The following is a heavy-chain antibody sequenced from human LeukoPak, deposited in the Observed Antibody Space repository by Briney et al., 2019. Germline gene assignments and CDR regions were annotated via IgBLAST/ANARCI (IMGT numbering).Heavy chain of an antibody. CDR1: GGSFSGYY. CDR3: VRHGQTSQANWGGHDAFAI. J-gene: IGHJ3*02. D-gene: IGHD7-27*01. Sequence: SETLSLTCAVYGGSFSGYYWSWIRQPPGKGLEWIGEINHSGSTNYNPSLKSRVTISVDTSKNQFSLKLSSVTAADTAVHYCVRHGQTSQANWGGHDAFAIWGQGTLVTVSS. CDR2: INHSGST. V-gene: IGHV4-34*01.